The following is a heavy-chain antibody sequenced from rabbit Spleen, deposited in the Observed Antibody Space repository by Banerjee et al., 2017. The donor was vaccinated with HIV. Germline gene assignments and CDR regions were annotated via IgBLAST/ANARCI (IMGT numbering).Heavy chain of an antibody. CDR2: IYAGSSGNT. V-gene: IGHV1S40*01. D-gene: IGHD2-1*01. Sequence: QQLVESGGGLVKPGASPTLTCKASGIDFSSGYYMCWVRQAPGKGLEWIACIYAGSSGNTGYASWAKGRFTISKTSSTTVTLQMTSLTVADTATYFCARGSATMTMVITGYYLTLWGPGTLVTVS. CDR3: ARGSATMTMVITGYYLTL. J-gene: IGHJ4*01. CDR1: GIDFSSGYY.